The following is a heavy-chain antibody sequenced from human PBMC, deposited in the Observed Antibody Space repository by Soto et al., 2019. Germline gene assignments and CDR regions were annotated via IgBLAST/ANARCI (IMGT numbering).Heavy chain of an antibody. CDR1: GFTFSSYA. CDR3: ARDRPGHDNSLNYYGMDV. Sequence: QVQLVESGGGVVQPGRSLRLSCAASGFTFSSYAMHWVRQAPGKGLEWVAVISYDGSNKYYADSVKGRFTISRDNSKNTLYLQMNSLRAEDTAVYYCARDRPGHDNSLNYYGMDVWGQWTTVTVSS. D-gene: IGHD1-1*01. CDR2: ISYDGSNK. V-gene: IGHV3-30-3*01. J-gene: IGHJ6*02.